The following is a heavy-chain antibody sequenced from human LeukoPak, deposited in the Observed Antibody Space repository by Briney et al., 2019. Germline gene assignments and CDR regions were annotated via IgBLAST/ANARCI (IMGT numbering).Heavy chain of an antibody. J-gene: IGHJ6*03. D-gene: IGHD6-13*01. Sequence: QPGGSLRLSCAASGFTFSSYAMSWVRQAPGKGLEWVSAISGSGGSTYYADSVKGRFTISRDNSKNTLYLQMNSLRAEDTAVYYCAKANEVYSSSWPFYYYYMDVWGKGTTVTVSS. CDR2: ISGSGGST. CDR3: AKANEVYSSSWPFYYYYMDV. CDR1: GFTFSSYA. V-gene: IGHV3-23*01.